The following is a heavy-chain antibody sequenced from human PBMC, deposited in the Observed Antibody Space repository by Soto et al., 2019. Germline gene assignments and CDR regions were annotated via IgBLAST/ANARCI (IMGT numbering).Heavy chain of an antibody. V-gene: IGHV3-48*01. CDR2: IDSGSNTI. CDR3: AKEGYCSGSSCYEG. CDR1: GFTFSTSS. D-gene: IGHD2-2*01. J-gene: IGHJ4*02. Sequence: QLVESGGGLVQPGGSLRLSCAASGFTFSTSSMNWVRQAPGKGLEWVSYIDSGSNTIYYADSVKGRFTISRDNAKNSLYLQMNSLSADDTAIYYCAKEGYCSGSSCYEGWGQGTRVTVSS.